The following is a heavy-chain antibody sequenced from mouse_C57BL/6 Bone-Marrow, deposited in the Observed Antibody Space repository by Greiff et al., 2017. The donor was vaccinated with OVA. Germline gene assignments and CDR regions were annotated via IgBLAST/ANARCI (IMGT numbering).Heavy chain of an antibody. CDR3: ARPGFYYGSSKGMDY. J-gene: IGHJ4*01. V-gene: IGHV5-17*01. D-gene: IGHD1-1*01. CDR1: GFTFSDYG. CDR2: ISTGSSTI. Sequence: EVQGVESGGGLVKPGGSLKLSCAASGFTFSDYGMHWVRQAPEKGLEWVAYISTGSSTIYYADTVKGRFTISRDNAKNTLFLQMTSLRSEDTAMYYCARPGFYYGSSKGMDYWGQGTSVTVSS.